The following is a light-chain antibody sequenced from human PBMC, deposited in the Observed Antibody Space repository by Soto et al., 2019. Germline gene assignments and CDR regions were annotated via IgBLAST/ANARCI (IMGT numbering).Light chain of an antibody. Sequence: QSVLTQPRSVSGSPGQSVTISCSGTSSDVGGYEYVSWYQQHPGKAPTLMIYHVAQRPSGVPDRFSGSKSGTTASLTISGLHEEDEAEYFCCSYAAGQTLVFGGGTKLTVL. CDR2: HVA. V-gene: IGLV2-11*01. CDR3: CSYAAGQTLV. CDR1: SSDVGGYEY. J-gene: IGLJ2*01.